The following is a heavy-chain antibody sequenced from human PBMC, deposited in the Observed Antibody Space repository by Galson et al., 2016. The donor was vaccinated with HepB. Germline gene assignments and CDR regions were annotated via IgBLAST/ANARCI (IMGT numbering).Heavy chain of an antibody. D-gene: IGHD3-9*01. V-gene: IGHV2-70*20. CDR2: IAWDDDI. J-gene: IGHJ4*02. CDR1: GFSLSRSGMC. CDR3: ARIQHFDAKYGGAEY. Sequence: ALVKPTQTLTLTCTFSGFSLSRSGMCVSWVRQPPGKALEWLALIAWDDDIYYSTSLKSRLTISKDTSKNQVVLTMRNMDPVDTATYYCARIQHFDAKYGGAEYWGQGTLVTVSS.